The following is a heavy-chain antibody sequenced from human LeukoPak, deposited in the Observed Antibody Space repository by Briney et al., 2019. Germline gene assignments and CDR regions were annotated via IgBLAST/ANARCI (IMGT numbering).Heavy chain of an antibody. J-gene: IGHJ6*03. Sequence: GGSLRLSCAASGFTFSSYNMNWVRQAPGKGLQWVSSISTSSTYKYYADSVKGRFTISRDNSKNTLYLQMNSLRAEDTAVYYCAKDRGLLGRERLYYYYYYYMDVWGKGTTVTISS. V-gene: IGHV3-21*01. CDR2: ISTSSTYK. D-gene: IGHD3-22*01. CDR1: GFTFSSYN. CDR3: AKDRGLLGRERLYYYYYYYMDV.